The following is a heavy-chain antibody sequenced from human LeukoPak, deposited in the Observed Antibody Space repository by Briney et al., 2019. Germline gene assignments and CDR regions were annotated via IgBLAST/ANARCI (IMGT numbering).Heavy chain of an antibody. CDR1: GYTFTSYG. D-gene: IGHD3-16*02. CDR3: ARDDHDYVWGSYRYTPYFDY. CDR2: ISAYNGNT. J-gene: IGHJ4*02. V-gene: IGHV1-18*01. Sequence: GASVKVSCKASGYTFTSYGISWVRQAPGQGLEWMGWISAYNGNTNYAHKLQGRVTMTTDTSTSTAYMELRSLRSDDTAVYYCARDDHDYVWGSYRYTPYFDYWGQGTLVTVSS.